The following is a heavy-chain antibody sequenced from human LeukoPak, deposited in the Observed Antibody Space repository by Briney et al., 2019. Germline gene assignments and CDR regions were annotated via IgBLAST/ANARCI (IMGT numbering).Heavy chain of an antibody. CDR3: ARGRRTTVVTPYYYYYGMDV. Sequence: GSLRLSCAASGFTVSSNYMSWVRQAPGKGLEWIGEINHSGSTNYNPSLKSRVTISVDTSKNQFSLKLSSVTAADTAVYYCARGRRTTVVTPYYYYYGMDVWGQGTTVTVSS. V-gene: IGHV4-34*01. J-gene: IGHJ6*02. CDR2: INHSGST. CDR1: GFTVSSNY. D-gene: IGHD4-23*01.